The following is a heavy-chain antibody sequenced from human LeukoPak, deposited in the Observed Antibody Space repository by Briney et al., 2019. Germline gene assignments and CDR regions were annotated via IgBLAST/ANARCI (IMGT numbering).Heavy chain of an antibody. CDR3: ARSGQTNWFDP. V-gene: IGHV3-7*01. CDR2: IKQDRSEK. J-gene: IGHJ5*02. Sequence: GGSLRLSCAASGFTFTNYWMSWVRQAPGKGLELVANIKQDRSEKYYADSVKGRFTISRDNSKNTLYLQMNSLRAEDTAVYYCARSGQTNWFDPWGQGTLVTVSS. CDR1: GFTFTNYW.